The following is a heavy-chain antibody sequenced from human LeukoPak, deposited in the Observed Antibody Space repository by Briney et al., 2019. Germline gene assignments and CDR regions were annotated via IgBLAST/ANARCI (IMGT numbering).Heavy chain of an antibody. V-gene: IGHV3-7*01. Sequence: PGGSLRLSCVGSGFNFYTYWMTWVRQARGMGLEGVAHIKQDGSEQYYADSVKGRFTISRDNGKNSLYLQINSLRVEDTAVYFCARLQWLAPYYFEFWGQGTLVTVSS. J-gene: IGHJ4*02. CDR2: IKQDGSEQ. CDR3: ARLQWLAPYYFEF. CDR1: GFNFYTYW. D-gene: IGHD6-19*01.